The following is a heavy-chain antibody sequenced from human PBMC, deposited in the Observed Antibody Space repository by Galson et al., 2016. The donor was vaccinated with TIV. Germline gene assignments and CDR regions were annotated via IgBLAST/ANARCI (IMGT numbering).Heavy chain of an antibody. Sequence: SVKVSCKASGYTFTSYDINWVRQATGQGLEWMGWMNPNSGKTGYAQKFRGRVTMTRNTSVRTAYMELSRLRSEDTAVYYCARSGDYGDYWGQGTLVTVSS. J-gene: IGHJ4*02. V-gene: IGHV1-8*02. D-gene: IGHD4-17*01. CDR1: GYTFTSYD. CDR2: MNPNSGKT. CDR3: ARSGDYGDY.